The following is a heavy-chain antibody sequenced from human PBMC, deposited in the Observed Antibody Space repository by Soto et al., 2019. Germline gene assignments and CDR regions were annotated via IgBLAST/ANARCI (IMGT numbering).Heavy chain of an antibody. Sequence: QVRLVQSGTEVKEPGSSVKVSCEASGGTFTSHAFSWVRQAPGQGLEWMGGIIPLFGIANYAQKFQGRVTFTAAECADAVCMEVSSLRSEDTAVYYGARSMRPARPEYSYYGFDVWGHGTTVTVSS. V-gene: IGHV1-69*01. CDR1: GGTFTSHA. D-gene: IGHD6-6*01. J-gene: IGHJ6*02. CDR2: IIPLFGIA. CDR3: ARSMRPARPEYSYYGFDV.